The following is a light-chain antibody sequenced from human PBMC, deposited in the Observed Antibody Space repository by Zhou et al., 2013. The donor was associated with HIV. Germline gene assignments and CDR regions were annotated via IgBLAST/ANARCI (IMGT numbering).Light chain of an antibody. J-gene: IGKJ4*01. CDR2: DAS. CDR1: QHIRDF. Sequence: DVQMSQSPSSLSVSVGDRVIITCQASQHIRDFLNWYQQKPGKAPKLLIYDASNLETGVPSRFSGSGSGTDFTFTISSLQPEDVGTYYCTNNLIIYLSRFGGGTSWRSN. V-gene: IGKV1-33*01. CDR3: TNNLIIYLSR.